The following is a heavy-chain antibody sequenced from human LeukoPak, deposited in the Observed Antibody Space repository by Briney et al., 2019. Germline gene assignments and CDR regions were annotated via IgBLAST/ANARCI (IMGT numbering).Heavy chain of an antibody. V-gene: IGHV3-23*01. CDR3: AKDWATMVRGVDY. CDR1: GFTFSSYA. Sequence: GGSLRLSCAASGFTFSSYAMSWVRQAPGKGLEWVSGISGSGSSTYYADSVKGRLTISRDNSKNTLYLQMNSLRAEDTAVYYCAKDWATMVRGVDYWGQGTLVTVSS. J-gene: IGHJ4*02. D-gene: IGHD3-10*01. CDR2: ISGSGSST.